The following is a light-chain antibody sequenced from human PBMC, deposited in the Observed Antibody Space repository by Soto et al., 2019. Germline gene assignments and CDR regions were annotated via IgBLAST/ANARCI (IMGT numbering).Light chain of an antibody. V-gene: IGKV1-13*02. Sequence: AIQLTQSPSSLSASVGDRVTITCRASQGISNAVAWYQQKPGKAPELLIYDASSLQSGVPSRLSGSGSGTDFTLTINSLQHEDSAHYYCQQFNSKSLTFGGGPTVQI. CDR3: QQFNSKSLT. J-gene: IGKJ4*01. CDR2: DAS. CDR1: QGISNA.